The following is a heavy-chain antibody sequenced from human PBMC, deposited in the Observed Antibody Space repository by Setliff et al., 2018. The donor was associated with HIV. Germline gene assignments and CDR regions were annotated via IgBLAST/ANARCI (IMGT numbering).Heavy chain of an antibody. V-gene: IGHV4-59*11. CDR3: ARKEKGGAFDI. Sequence: SETLSLTCTVSGGSISSHFWSWIRQPPGKGLEWIASIYASGTTYNPSLKSRVTISIDTSKNQFSLHLNSVTAADTAVYYCARKEKGGAFDIWGLGTLVTVSS. J-gene: IGHJ3*02. CDR2: IYASGT. CDR1: GGSISSHF.